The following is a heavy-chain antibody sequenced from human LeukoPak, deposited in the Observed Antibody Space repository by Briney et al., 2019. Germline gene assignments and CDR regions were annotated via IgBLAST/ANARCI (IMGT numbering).Heavy chain of an antibody. Sequence: ASVKVSCKASGDTFTGYYMHRMRQAPGQGREWVGCINPKSGGTNYAQKFQGRVTMTRDTSISTAYMELSRLRSDDTAVYYCARDALYCSSTSCSGNWFDPWGQGTLVTVSS. V-gene: IGHV1-2*02. J-gene: IGHJ5*02. D-gene: IGHD2-2*01. CDR1: GDTFTGYY. CDR3: ARDALYCSSTSCSGNWFDP. CDR2: INPKSGGT.